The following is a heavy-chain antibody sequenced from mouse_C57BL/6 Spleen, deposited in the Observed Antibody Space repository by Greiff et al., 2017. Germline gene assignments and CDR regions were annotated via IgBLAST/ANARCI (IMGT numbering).Heavy chain of an antibody. D-gene: IGHD1-1*01. J-gene: IGHJ4*01. Sequence: QVQLQQSGPGLVQPSQSLSITCTVSGFSLTSYGVHWVRQSPGKGLEWLGVIWSGGSTDYNAAFISRLSISKDNSKSQVFFKMNSLQADETAINYCARVYYYGSSYAMDYWGQGTSVTVSS. CDR1: GFSLTSYG. CDR3: ARVYYYGSSYAMDY. CDR2: IWSGGST. V-gene: IGHV2-2*01.